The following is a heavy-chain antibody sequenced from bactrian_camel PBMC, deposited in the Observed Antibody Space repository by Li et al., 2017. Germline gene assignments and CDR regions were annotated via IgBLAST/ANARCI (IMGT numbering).Heavy chain of an antibody. J-gene: IGHJ4*01. V-gene: IGHV3S1*01. Sequence: VQLVESGGGSVQAGESLRLSCTASEDPRHDYRWGWFRREPGKGREGVAAIYTENDMTYYADSVEGRFTISQDNAQNTLYLQMNSLEPEDTAMYYCATVRGQAGDAANCFKGWAAFNYFGQGTQVTVS. CDR1: EDPRHDYR. CDR2: IYTENDMT. CDR3: ATVRGQAGDAANCFKGWAAFNY. D-gene: IGHD5*01.